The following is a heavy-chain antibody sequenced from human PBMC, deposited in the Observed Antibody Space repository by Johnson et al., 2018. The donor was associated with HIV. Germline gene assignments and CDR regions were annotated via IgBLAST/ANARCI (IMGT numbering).Heavy chain of an antibody. CDR2: ISYDGSNK. CDR3: ASAWGELDDAFDI. D-gene: IGHD1-26*01. V-gene: IGHV3-33*05. J-gene: IGHJ3*02. Sequence: QVQLVESGGGVVQPGGSLILSCAASGFTFSSYGMHWVRRAPGKGLEWVAVISYDGSNKYYADSVKGRFTISRDNSKNTLYLQMNSLRVEDTAVYYCASAWGELDDAFDIWGQGTMVTVSS. CDR1: GFTFSSYG.